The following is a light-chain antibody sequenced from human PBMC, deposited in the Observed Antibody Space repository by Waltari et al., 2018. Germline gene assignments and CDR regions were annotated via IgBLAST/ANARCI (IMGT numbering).Light chain of an antibody. J-gene: IGKJ2*01. Sequence: DIQMTQAPSTLSASVGDRVTITCRASQSVVVWLAWYQQRPGKAPKVIIYKASNLQSWVPSRFSGSGSGTDFTLTISSLQPDDFATYYCQQYNTYPYTFGQGTKLEIK. CDR3: QQYNTYPYT. V-gene: IGKV1-5*03. CDR2: KAS. CDR1: QSVVVW.